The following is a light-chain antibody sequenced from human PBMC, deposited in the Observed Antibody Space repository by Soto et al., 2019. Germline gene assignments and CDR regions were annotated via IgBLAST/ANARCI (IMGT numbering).Light chain of an antibody. CDR3: QQYNKWLYT. CDR2: GAS. Sequence: EIEMTQSPATLSVSPGERATLSCRASQSVSGSLAWYQQKPGQAPRLLFYGASTRATGVPARFSGSGSGTEVTLTISSLQSEDFAVYYCQQYNKWLYTFGQGTKLEIK. CDR1: QSVSGS. V-gene: IGKV3-15*01. J-gene: IGKJ2*01.